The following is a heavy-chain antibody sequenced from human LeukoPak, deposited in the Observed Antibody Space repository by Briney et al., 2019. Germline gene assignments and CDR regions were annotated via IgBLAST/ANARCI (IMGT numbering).Heavy chain of an antibody. J-gene: IGHJ6*03. CDR3: ARAKASTVTTGGYYYYMDV. D-gene: IGHD4-11*01. CDR2: MNPNSGNT. V-gene: IGHV1-8*01. Sequence: GASVKVSCKASGYTFTSYDISWVRQATGQGLEWMGWMNPNSGNTGYAQKFQGRVTMTRNTSISTAYMELSSLRSEDTAVYYCARAKASTVTTGGYYYYMDVWGKGTTVTVSS. CDR1: GYTFTSYD.